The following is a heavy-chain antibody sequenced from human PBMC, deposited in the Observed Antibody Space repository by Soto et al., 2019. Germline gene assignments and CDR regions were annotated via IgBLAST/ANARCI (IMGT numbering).Heavy chain of an antibody. CDR2: TYYRSKWSS. J-gene: IGHJ4*02. V-gene: IGHV6-1*01. CDR1: GGSVSSKSAA. Sequence: PSQTLSLTCAISGGSVSSKSAAWHWIRQSPSRGLEWLGRTYYRSKWSSNYAVSVKSRITINPDTSKNQFSLQLRSVTPDDTAMYYCARTGDYLVDYRGQGTLVTVSS. D-gene: IGHD7-27*01. CDR3: ARTGDYLVDY.